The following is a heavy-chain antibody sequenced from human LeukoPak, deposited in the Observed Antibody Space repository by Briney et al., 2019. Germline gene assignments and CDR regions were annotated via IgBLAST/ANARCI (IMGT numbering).Heavy chain of an antibody. J-gene: IGHJ4*02. CDR3: ARTPRGGGFDY. V-gene: IGHV1-46*01. Sequence: ASVKVSCKASGYTFTSYYMHWVRQAPGQGLEWMGIINPSGGSTSYAQKFQGRVTMTRDMSTSTVYMELGSLRSEVTAVYYCARTPRGGGFDYWGQGTLVTVSS. CDR1: GYTFTSYY. CDR2: INPSGGST. D-gene: IGHD2-15*01.